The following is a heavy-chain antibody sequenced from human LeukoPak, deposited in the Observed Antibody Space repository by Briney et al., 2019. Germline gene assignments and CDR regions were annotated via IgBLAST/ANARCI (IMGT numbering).Heavy chain of an antibody. V-gene: IGHV4-34*01. D-gene: IGHD2-8*01. CDR3: ARDHRYCTNGVCYTSVQNYYYYYGMDV. Sequence: YPSETLSLTCAVYGGSFSGYYWSWIRQPPGKGLEWIGEINHSGSTNYNPSLKSRVTISVDTSKNQFSLKLSSVTAADTAVYYCARDHRYCTNGVCYTSVQNYYYYYGMDVWGQGTTVTVSS. J-gene: IGHJ6*02. CDR1: GGSFSGYY. CDR2: INHSGST.